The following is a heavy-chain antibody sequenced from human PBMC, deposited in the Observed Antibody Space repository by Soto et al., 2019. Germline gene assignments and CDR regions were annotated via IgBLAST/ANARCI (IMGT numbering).Heavy chain of an antibody. J-gene: IGHJ5*02. CDR3: ARDRGPSSGYYPYWFDP. Sequence: QVQLVQSGAEVKKPGSSVKVSCKASGGTFSSYAISWVRQAPGQGLEWMGEIIPIFGTANYAQKFQGRVTITADESTSTAYMELSSPRSEDTAVYYCARDRGPSSGYYPYWFDPWDQGTLVTVSS. CDR2: IIPIFGTA. CDR1: GGTFSSYA. V-gene: IGHV1-69*12. D-gene: IGHD3-22*01.